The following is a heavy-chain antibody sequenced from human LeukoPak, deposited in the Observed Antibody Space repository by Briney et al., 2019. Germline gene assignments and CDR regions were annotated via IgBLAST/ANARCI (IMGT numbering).Heavy chain of an antibody. Sequence: RASVKVSCKASGGTFSSYAISWVRQAPGQGLEWMGGIIPIFGTANYAQKFQGRVTITADESTSTAYMELSSLRSEDTAVYYCASLGDLGYYYMDVWGKGTTVTVSS. CDR2: IIPIFGTA. D-gene: IGHD2-21*01. J-gene: IGHJ6*03. CDR3: ASLGDLGYYYMDV. V-gene: IGHV1-69*13. CDR1: GGTFSSYA.